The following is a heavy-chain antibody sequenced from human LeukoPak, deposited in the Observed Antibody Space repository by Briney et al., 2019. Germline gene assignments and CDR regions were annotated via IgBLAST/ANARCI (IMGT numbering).Heavy chain of an antibody. V-gene: IGHV1-58*01. CDR2: IVVGSGDT. CDR3: AADKVSTDHYNWVDP. CDR1: GFTFSSSA. D-gene: IGHD1-1*01. J-gene: IGHJ5*02. Sequence: SVKVSCKASGFTFSSSAVHWVRQARGQRLEWIGWIVVGSGDTNYAQKFQERATFTRDMSTSTAYMELSSLRSDGTAVYYCAADKVSTDHYNWVDPWGQGTQVTVSS.